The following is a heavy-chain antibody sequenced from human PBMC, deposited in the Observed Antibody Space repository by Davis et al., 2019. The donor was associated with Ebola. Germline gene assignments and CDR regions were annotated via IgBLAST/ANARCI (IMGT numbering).Heavy chain of an antibody. CDR1: GGSFSGYY. Sequence: MPGGSLRLSCAVYGGSFSGYYWSWIRQPPGKGLEWIGEINHSGSTNYNPSLKSRVTISVDTSKNQFSLKLSSVTAADTAVYYCARALGYCRFDPWGQGTLVTVSS. D-gene: IGHD2-15*01. CDR3: ARALGYCRFDP. J-gene: IGHJ5*02. CDR2: INHSGST. V-gene: IGHV4-34*01.